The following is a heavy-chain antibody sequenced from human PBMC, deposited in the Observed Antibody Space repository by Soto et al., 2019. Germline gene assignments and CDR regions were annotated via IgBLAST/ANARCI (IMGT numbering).Heavy chain of an antibody. D-gene: IGHD6-19*01. V-gene: IGHV3-23*01. CDR2: INSRGGST. J-gene: IGHJ4*02. CDR3: VRNKQWLVRTYYFDY. Sequence: PGGSLRLSCAASGFTFSSYAMSWVRQAPGKGLEWVSAINSRGGSTYYADSVKGRFTISRDSSKNTLYLQMNSLRAEDTAVYYCVRNKQWLVRTYYFDYWGQGTLVTVSS. CDR1: GFTFSSYA.